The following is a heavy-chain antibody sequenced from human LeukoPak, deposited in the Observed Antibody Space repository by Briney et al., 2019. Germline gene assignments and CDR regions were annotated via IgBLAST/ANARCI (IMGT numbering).Heavy chain of an antibody. J-gene: IGHJ4*02. Sequence: SETLSLTCTVSGGSISSGDYYWCWIRQPPGKSLEWIGYIYYSGSTYYNPSLKSRVTISVDTSKNQFSLKLSSVTAADTAVYYCARELATPYYDILTGYYNTFYFDYWGQGTLVTVSS. V-gene: IGHV4-30-4*01. CDR1: GGSISSGDYY. CDR2: IYYSGST. D-gene: IGHD3-9*01. CDR3: ARELATPYYDILTGYYNTFYFDY.